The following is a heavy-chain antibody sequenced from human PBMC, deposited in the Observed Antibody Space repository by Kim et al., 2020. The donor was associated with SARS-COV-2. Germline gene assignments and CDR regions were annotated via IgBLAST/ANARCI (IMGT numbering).Heavy chain of an antibody. V-gene: IGHV3-23*01. CDR3: AKDSVTGNNILDTLDI. J-gene: IGHJ3*02. Sequence: GGSLRLSCAASGFRFRSYAMHWVRQAPGKGLEWVSAIGGTTHYADSVSGRFTISRDNSKNTLYLQMNSLRVEDTAVYYCAKDSVTGNNILDTLDIWGQGTMVTVSS. D-gene: IGHD5-18*01. CDR2: IGGTT. CDR1: GFRFRSYA.